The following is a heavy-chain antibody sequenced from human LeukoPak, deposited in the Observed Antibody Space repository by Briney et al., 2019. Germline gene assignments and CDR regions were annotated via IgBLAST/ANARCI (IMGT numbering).Heavy chain of an antibody. J-gene: IGHJ4*02. CDR2: IYYSGST. D-gene: IGHD2-2*01. Sequence: PSETLSLTCTVSGDSITSSSYYWGCIRQPPGKGLECIGSIYYSGSTNYNPSLKSRVTISVDTSKNQFSLKLSSVTAADTAVYYCARSYCSNISCYRVRYFDYWGQGALVTVSS. V-gene: IGHV4-39*01. CDR1: GDSITSSSYY. CDR3: ARSYCSNISCYRVRYFDY.